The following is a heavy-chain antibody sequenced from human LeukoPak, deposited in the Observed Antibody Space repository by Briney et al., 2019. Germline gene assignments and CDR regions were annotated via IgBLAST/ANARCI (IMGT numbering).Heavy chain of an antibody. CDR2: ISDSGGST. J-gene: IGHJ4*02. CDR3: ARDLRKYGDQPPTFDY. D-gene: IGHD4-17*01. Sequence: GGSLRLSCAASGFTFSSYAMSWVRQAPGKGLEWVSAISDSGGSTYYADSVKGRFTISRDNSKNTLYLQMNSLRAEDTAVYYCARDLRKYGDQPPTFDYWGQGTLVTVSS. CDR1: GFTFSSYA. V-gene: IGHV3-23*01.